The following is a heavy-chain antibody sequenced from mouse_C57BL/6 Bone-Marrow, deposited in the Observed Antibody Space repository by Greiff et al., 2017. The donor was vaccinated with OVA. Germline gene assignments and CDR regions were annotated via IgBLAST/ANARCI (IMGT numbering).Heavy chain of an antibody. CDR1: GFNIKDDY. Sequence: VQLQQSGAELVRPGASVKLSCTASGFNIKDDYMHWVKQRPEQGLEWIGWIDPENGDTEYASKFQGKATITADTSSNTAYLQLSSLTSEDTAFYYCTNYGNFHFDYWGQGTTLTVSS. D-gene: IGHD2-1*01. J-gene: IGHJ2*01. CDR3: TNYGNFHFDY. V-gene: IGHV14-4*01. CDR2: IDPENGDT.